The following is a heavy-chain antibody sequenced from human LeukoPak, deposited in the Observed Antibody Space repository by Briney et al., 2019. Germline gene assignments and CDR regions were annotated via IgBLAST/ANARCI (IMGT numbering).Heavy chain of an antibody. D-gene: IGHD5-12*01. Sequence: ASVKVSCKASGGTFSSYAISWVRQAPGQGLEWMGGIIPIFGTANYAQKFQGRVTITADESTSTAYMELSSLRSEDTAVYYCARDPGTRYSGYDYYFDYWGQGTLVTVSS. CDR1: GGTFSSYA. CDR2: IIPIFGTA. V-gene: IGHV1-69*13. J-gene: IGHJ4*02. CDR3: ARDPGTRYSGYDYYFDY.